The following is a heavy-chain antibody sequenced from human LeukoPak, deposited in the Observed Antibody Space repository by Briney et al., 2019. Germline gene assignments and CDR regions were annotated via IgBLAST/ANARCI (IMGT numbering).Heavy chain of an antibody. D-gene: IGHD3-10*01. Sequence: GGSLRLSCAASGFTFSTYAMSWVRQAPGKGLEWVSATSGSGISTFYADSVKGRFILSRDNSKSILYLQMNNLKVEDTAVYFCAKLATNDGSGSLYFDHWGQGTLVTVSS. V-gene: IGHV3-23*01. CDR2: TSGSGIST. CDR3: AKLATNDGSGSLYFDH. J-gene: IGHJ4*02. CDR1: GFTFSTYA.